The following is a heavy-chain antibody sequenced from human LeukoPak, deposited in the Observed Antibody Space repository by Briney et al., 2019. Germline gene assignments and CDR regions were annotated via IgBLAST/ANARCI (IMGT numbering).Heavy chain of an antibody. Sequence: GGSLRLSRAASGFTFSGYYMSWIRQAPGKGLEWVSYISSLSTSIYYTDSVKGRFTISRDNAKNSLYLQMNNLRAEDTAVYYCGRDKEDWGQGTLVTVSS. CDR2: ISSLSTSI. CDR3: GRDKED. V-gene: IGHV3-11*04. J-gene: IGHJ4*02. CDR1: GFTFSGYY.